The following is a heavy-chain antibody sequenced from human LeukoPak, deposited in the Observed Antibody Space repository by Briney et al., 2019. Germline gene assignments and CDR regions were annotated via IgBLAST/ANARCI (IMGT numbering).Heavy chain of an antibody. CDR1: GYTFSTYW. CDR2: INEDGSST. J-gene: IGHJ4*02. Sequence: GGSLRFSCAASGYTFSTYWMHWVRQGPGKGLVWVSRINEDGSSTSYAESVRGRFTISRDNAKNTLYLQMNSLRAEDTAVYYCPRDTFGALDSWGQGTLVTVSS. D-gene: IGHD3-10*01. V-gene: IGHV3-74*01. CDR3: PRDTFGALDS.